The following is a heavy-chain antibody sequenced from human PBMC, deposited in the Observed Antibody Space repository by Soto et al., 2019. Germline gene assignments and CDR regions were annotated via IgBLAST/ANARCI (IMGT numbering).Heavy chain of an antibody. CDR1: GFTFSSYG. J-gene: IGHJ6*03. Sequence: QVQLVESGGGVVQPGRSLRLSCAASGFTFSSYGMHWVRQAPGKGLAWAAVIWYDGSNKYYADSVKGRFTISRDNSKNTRYLQMNSLRAEDTAVYYCARDVGRGRYYYYMDVWGKGTTVTVSS. V-gene: IGHV3-33*01. CDR3: ARDVGRGRYYYYMDV. D-gene: IGHD3-10*01. CDR2: IWYDGSNK.